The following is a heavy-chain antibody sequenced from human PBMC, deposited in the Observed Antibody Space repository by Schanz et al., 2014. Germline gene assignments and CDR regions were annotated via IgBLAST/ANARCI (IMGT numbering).Heavy chain of an antibody. CDR1: GFNFSSYS. J-gene: IGHJ3*02. D-gene: IGHD3-10*01. Sequence: VQLVDSGGGLVKPGGSLRLSCAASGFNFSSYSLNWVRQAPGKGLEWVSSISYGTSYIYYAESVKGRFTISRDNAKNSLYLEMNSLRAEDTALYYCAKGRFGELSAFDIWGQGTMVTVSS. CDR2: ISYGTSYI. CDR3: AKGRFGELSAFDI. V-gene: IGHV3-21*01.